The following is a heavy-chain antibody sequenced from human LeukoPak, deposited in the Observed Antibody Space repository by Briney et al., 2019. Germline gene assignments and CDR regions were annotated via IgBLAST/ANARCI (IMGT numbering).Heavy chain of an antibody. CDR3: ARDVALYSYGRVAGY. V-gene: IGHV1-18*01. D-gene: IGHD5-18*01. J-gene: IGHJ4*02. CDR1: GYTFTSYG. CDR2: ISAYNGNT. Sequence: ASVKVSCEASGYTFTSYGISWVRQAPGQGLEWMGWISAYNGNTNYAQKLQGRVTMTTDTSTSTAYMELRSLRSDDTAVYYCARDVALYSYGRVAGYWGQGTLVTVSS.